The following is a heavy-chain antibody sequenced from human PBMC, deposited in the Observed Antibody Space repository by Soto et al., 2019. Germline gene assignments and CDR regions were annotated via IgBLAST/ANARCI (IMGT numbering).Heavy chain of an antibody. CDR2: ISSSSSTI. CDR3: AREILTTGEYYFDY. CDR1: GFTFSSYS. V-gene: IGHV3-48*01. D-gene: IGHD1-1*01. J-gene: IGHJ4*02. Sequence: VGSLRLSCAASGFTFSSYSMNWVRQAPGKGLEWVSYISSSSSTIYYADSARGRVTISRDNAKNTLYLQVNGLRAEDTAVYYCAREILTTGEYYFDYWGQGILVTVSS.